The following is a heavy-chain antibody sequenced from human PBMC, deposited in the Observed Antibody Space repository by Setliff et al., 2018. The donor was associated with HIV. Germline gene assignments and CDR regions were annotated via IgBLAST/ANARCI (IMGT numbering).Heavy chain of an antibody. CDR2: INHSGST. Sequence: SETLSLTCAVYGGSFSAYYWSWIRQPPGKGLEWIGEINHSGSTNYNPSLKTRVTIMVDTSKNQFSLKLGPVTAADTAVYYCAREWSYGAFDTFDVWGQGTMVTVSS. CDR1: GGSFSAYY. CDR3: AREWSYGAFDTFDV. D-gene: IGHD5-18*01. V-gene: IGHV4-34*01. J-gene: IGHJ3*01.